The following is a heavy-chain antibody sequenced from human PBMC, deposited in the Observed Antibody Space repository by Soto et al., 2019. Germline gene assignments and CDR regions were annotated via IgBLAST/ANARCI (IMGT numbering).Heavy chain of an antibody. CDR2: ISWNGESI. CDR1: GFSFGDYA. J-gene: IGHJ4*02. Sequence: EVQLVESGGGLVQPGRSLRLSCAASGFSFGDYAMQWVRQVPGKGLEWVSSISWNGESIGYADSVKGRFTISRDNGKKSVDLQMNSLRGEDTALYYCAKDVGSSGWYEGFDSWGQGTLVTVS. V-gene: IGHV3-9*01. D-gene: IGHD6-19*01. CDR3: AKDVGSSGWYEGFDS.